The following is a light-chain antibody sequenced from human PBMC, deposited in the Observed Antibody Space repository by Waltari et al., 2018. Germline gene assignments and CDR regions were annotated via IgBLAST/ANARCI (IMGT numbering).Light chain of an antibody. CDR2: EDY. Sequence: KFMLTQPHSVSESPGKTVTISCTGSGGSIATNYAPWYQQRLGSAPILLIFEDYQRPSGIPGRFSGSIDTSSNSASLTISGLKTEDEADYFCQSYDRTDWVFGGGTKLTVL. V-gene: IGLV6-57*02. CDR1: GGSIATNY. CDR3: QSYDRTDWV. J-gene: IGLJ3*02.